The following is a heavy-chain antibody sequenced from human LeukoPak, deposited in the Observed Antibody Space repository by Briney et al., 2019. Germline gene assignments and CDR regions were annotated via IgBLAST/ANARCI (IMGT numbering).Heavy chain of an antibody. Sequence: TGGSLRLSCAASGFTFRSYAMSWVRQAPGKGLEWVSAISSSGGNTYYADSVKGRFAISRDNSKNTLFLQMNSLRAEDTAVYYCAKGSGDSGYDYFFDYWGQGSLVTASS. CDR3: AKGSGDSGYDYFFDY. J-gene: IGHJ4*02. CDR2: ISSSGGNT. CDR1: GFTFRSYA. V-gene: IGHV3-23*01. D-gene: IGHD5-12*01.